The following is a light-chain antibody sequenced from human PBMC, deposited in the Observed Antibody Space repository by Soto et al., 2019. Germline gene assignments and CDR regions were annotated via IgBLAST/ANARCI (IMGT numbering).Light chain of an antibody. CDR3: QQLNSYPIT. CDR2: DVS. CDR1: QGISSY. V-gene: IGKV1-9*01. Sequence: DIQLTQSPSFLSASVGDRVTITCRASQGISSYLAWYQQKPVKAPKLLIYDVSTLQSGVPSRFSGSGSGTEFTLRISSLQPEDFATYHCQQLNSYPITFGQGTRLEIK. J-gene: IGKJ5*01.